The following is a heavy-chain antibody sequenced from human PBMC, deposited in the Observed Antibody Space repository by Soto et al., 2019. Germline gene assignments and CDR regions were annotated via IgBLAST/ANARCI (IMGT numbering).Heavy chain of an antibody. D-gene: IGHD3-3*01. Sequence: PSETLSLTCTVSGGSISSYYWSWIRQPPGKGLEWIGYIYYSGSTNYNPSLKSRVTISVDTSKNQFSLKLSSVTAADTAVYYCARGVHDFWSGHTSYFDYWGQGTLVTVSS. CDR3: ARGVHDFWSGHTSYFDY. CDR2: IYYSGST. J-gene: IGHJ4*02. V-gene: IGHV4-59*01. CDR1: GGSISSYY.